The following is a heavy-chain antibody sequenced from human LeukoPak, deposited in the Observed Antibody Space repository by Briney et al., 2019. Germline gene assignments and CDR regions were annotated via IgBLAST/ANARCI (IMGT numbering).Heavy chain of an antibody. V-gene: IGHV3-21*01. CDR1: GFTSSSYS. D-gene: IGHD4-17*01. Sequence: GGSLRLSCAASGFTSSSYSMKWVRQAPGKGREWVLSISSSSSYIYYADSVKGRFTSSRDNDKNTLYPQISTLRADDTAVYYYATAYGDFHYWGQGTLVTVSS. J-gene: IGHJ4*02. CDR2: ISSSSSYI. CDR3: ATAYGDFHY.